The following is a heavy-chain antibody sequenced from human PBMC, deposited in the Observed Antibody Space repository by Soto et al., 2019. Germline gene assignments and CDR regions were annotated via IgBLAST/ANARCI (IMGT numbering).Heavy chain of an antibody. D-gene: IGHD1-26*01. V-gene: IGHV3-23*01. CDR1: GFTFSSYA. CDR3: AKVFTPEQGNYFDS. Sequence: PGGSLRLSCAASGFTFSSYAINWVRQAPGKGLEWVSAISVSVDSSHYADSVKGRFTISRDNDKNTVYLEMNSLRAEDTAVYYCAKVFTPEQGNYFDSWGQGTRVTVS. J-gene: IGHJ4*02. CDR2: ISVSVDSS.